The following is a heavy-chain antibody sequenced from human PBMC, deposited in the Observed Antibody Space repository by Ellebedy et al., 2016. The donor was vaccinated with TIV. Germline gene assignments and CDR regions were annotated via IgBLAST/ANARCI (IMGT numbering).Heavy chain of an antibody. Sequence: GGSLRLXXAASGFTFDDYAMHWVRQAPGKGLEWVSGISWNSGSIGYADSVKGRFTISRDNAKNSLYLQMNSLRAEDTAVYYCARGEGVFDYWGQGTLVTVSS. J-gene: IGHJ4*02. CDR2: ISWNSGSI. CDR1: GFTFDDYA. CDR3: ARGEGVFDY. D-gene: IGHD1-26*01. V-gene: IGHV3-9*01.